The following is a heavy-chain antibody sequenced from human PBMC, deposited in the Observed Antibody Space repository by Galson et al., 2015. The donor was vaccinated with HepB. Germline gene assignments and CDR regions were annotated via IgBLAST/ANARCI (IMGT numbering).Heavy chain of an antibody. V-gene: IGHV3-30*18. J-gene: IGHJ4*02. CDR3: AKDYFSWALGAYYLDY. CDR2: ISYDGSNK. CDR1: GFTFSSYG. D-gene: IGHD1-26*01. Sequence: SLRLSCAASGFTFSSYGMHWVRQAPGKGLEWVAVISYDGSNKYYADSVKGRFTISRDNSKNTLYLQMNSLRAEDTAVYYCAKDYFSWALGAYYLDYWGQGTLVTVSS.